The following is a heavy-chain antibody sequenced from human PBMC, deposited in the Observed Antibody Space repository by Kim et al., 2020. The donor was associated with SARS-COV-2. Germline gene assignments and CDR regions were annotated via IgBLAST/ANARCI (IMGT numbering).Heavy chain of an antibody. J-gene: IGHJ6*02. Sequence: SVKVSCKPSGGTFSSYAISWVRQAPGQGLEWMGGIIPIFGTANYAQKFQGRVTITADESTSTAYMELSSLRSEDTAVYYCARAGWGTGTTYYYGMDVWGQGTTVTVSS. D-gene: IGHD1-7*01. CDR1: GGTFSSYA. V-gene: IGHV1-69*13. CDR3: ARAGWGTGTTYYYGMDV. CDR2: IIPIFGTA.